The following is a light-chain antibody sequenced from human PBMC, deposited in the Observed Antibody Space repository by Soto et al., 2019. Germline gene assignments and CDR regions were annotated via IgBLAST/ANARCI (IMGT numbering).Light chain of an antibody. J-gene: IGKJ3*01. CDR1: QSVHSS. Sequence: EIVLTQSPATLSLSPGERATLPCRASQSVHSSLAWYQQMPGQAPRLLIYGASSRATGIPGRFSGSGSGTDFTLTISRLEPEDFAVYYCQQYGRSPFTFGPGTKVDIK. CDR2: GAS. CDR3: QQYGRSPFT. V-gene: IGKV3-20*01.